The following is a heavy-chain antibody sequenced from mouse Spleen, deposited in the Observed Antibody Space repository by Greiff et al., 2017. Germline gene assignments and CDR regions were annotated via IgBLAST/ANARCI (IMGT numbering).Heavy chain of an antibody. V-gene: IGHV7-3*02. Sequence: EVKLVESGGGLVQPGGSLRLSCATSGFTFTDYYMSWVRQPPGKALEWLGFIRNKANGYTTEYSASVKGRFTISRDNSQSILYLQMNTLRAEDSATYYCARGTGNYAMDYWGQGTSVTVSS. CDR1: GFTFTDYY. CDR3: ARGTGNYAMDY. J-gene: IGHJ4*01. CDR2: IRNKANGYTT. D-gene: IGHD4-1*01.